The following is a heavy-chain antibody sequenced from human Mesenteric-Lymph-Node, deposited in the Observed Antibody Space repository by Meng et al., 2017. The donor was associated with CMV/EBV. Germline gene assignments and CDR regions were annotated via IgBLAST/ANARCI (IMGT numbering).Heavy chain of an antibody. V-gene: IGHV3-9*01. J-gene: IGHJ4*02. CDR3: VKSYSRFCSGGRCYSGFDF. Sequence: SLKISCAASGFTFDEHAMHWVRQAPGKGLEWVSGINWNGGTRGYADSVKGRFTISRDNAKNSLFLQMNSLRVEDTAFYYCVKSYSRFCSGGRCYSGFDFWGRGTLVTVSS. CDR2: INWNGGTR. D-gene: IGHD2-15*01. CDR1: GFTFDEHA.